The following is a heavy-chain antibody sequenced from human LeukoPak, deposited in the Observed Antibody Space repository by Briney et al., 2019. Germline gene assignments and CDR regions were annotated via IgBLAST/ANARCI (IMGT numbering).Heavy chain of an antibody. D-gene: IGHD6-6*01. CDR1: GGTFSSYA. CDR2: IIPIFGTA. J-gene: IGHJ6*03. V-gene: IGHV1-69*06. CDR3: ARDGSSSSYRYMDV. Sequence: SVKVSCKASGGTFSSYAISWVRQAPGQGLEWMGGIIPIFGTANYAQKFQGRVTITADKSTSTAYMELSSLRSEDTAVYYCARDGSSSSYRYMDVWGKGTTVTVSS.